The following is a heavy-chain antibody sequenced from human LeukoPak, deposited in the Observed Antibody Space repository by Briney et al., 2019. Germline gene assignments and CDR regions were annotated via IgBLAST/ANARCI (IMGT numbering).Heavy chain of an antibody. V-gene: IGHV4-39*07. CDR3: TRGPPVGTGEFFQH. CDR2: IYSSGSA. Sequence: PGGSLRLSCAASGFTFSSYSMNWVRQAPGKGLEWVGSIYSSGSAYYSPSLKGRVTISVDTSKNHFSLSLTSVTAADTAVYYCTRGPPVGTGEFFQHWGLGALVTVSS. CDR1: GFTFSSYS. D-gene: IGHD1-1*01. J-gene: IGHJ1*01.